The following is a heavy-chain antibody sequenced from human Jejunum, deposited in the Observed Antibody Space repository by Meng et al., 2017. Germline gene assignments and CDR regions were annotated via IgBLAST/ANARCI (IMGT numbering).Heavy chain of an antibody. J-gene: IGHJ4*02. V-gene: IGHV4-4*02. D-gene: IGHD3-22*01. CDR1: GDSITTNTY. CDR2: IDHRGSP. Sequence: HVRVQGLGPGVVSPSGTLPLTFTVAGDSITTNTYWSWVRQSPEKGLEWIGQIDHRGSPYYNPSLKSRVTMSVDKSKSQVSLQLTSVTAADTAVYYCAKHGGYYQHYWGQGTLVTVSS. CDR3: AKHGGYYQHY.